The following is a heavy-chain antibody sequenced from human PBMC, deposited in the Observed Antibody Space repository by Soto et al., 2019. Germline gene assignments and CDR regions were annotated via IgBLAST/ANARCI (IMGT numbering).Heavy chain of an antibody. J-gene: IGHJ5*02. D-gene: IGHD4-17*01. Sequence: EVQLLESGGGLAQPGGSLRLSCAASGFTFSTYAMSWVRQAPGKGLEWVSAISSGGGNTYYADSVKGRFTISRDNSKNTVFLQMNSLNAEHTVVYYCVKGYGDNRGQWFDPWGQGTLVTVSS. CDR1: GFTFSTYA. CDR2: ISSGGGNT. CDR3: VKGYGDNRGQWFDP. V-gene: IGHV3-23*01.